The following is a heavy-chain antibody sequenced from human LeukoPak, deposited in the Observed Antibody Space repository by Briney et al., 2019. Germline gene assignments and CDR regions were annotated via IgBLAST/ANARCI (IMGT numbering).Heavy chain of an antibody. D-gene: IGHD6-13*01. CDR2: IIPILGIA. J-gene: IGHJ4*02. CDR3: AREAAAPSFVY. Sequence: SVEVSCKASGGTFSSYAISWVRQAPGQGLEWMGRIIPILGIANYAQKFQGRVTITADKSTSTAYMELSSLRSEDTAVYYCAREAAAPSFVYWGQGTLVTVSS. V-gene: IGHV1-69*04. CDR1: GGTFSSYA.